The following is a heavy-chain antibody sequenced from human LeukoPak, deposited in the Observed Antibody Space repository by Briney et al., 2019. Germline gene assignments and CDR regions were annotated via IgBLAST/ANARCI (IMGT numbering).Heavy chain of an antibody. CDR1: GFNLSNHW. V-gene: IGHV3-72*01. J-gene: IGHJ3*02. Sequence: GGSRRLSCTASGFNLSNHWMSWVRQAPGKGLEWVGRIRNKANSHTTEYVASVKGRFTISRDDSKNSLYLQMNSLKTEDTAVYYCARGHNAFDMWGQGTMVTVSS. CDR3: ARGHNAFDM. CDR2: IRNKANSHTT.